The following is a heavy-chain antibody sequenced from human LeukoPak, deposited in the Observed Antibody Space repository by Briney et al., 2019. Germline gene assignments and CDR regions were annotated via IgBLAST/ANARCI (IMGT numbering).Heavy chain of an antibody. CDR2: INHTGTT. CDR1: GGSFNTYY. J-gene: IGHJ5*02. V-gene: IGHV4-34*01. Sequence: KSSETLSLTCAVYGGSFNTYYWNWIRQPPGKGLEWIGEINHTGTTNYNPSLKSRFTISVDTSKNQFSLKLSSVTAADTAVYYCAREENWFDPWGQGTLVTASS. CDR3: AREENWFDP.